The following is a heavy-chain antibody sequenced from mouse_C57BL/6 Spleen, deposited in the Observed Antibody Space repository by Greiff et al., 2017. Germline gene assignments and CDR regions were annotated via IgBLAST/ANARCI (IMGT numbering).Heavy chain of an antibody. Sequence: EVQVVESGGGLVQPGGSMKLSCVASGFTFSNYWMNWVRQSPEKGLEWVAQIRLKSDNYATHYAESVKGRFTISRDDSKSSVYLQMNNLRAEDTGIYYCTEGIYPPRAMDYWGQGTSVTVSS. CDR2: IRLKSDNYAT. CDR1: GFTFSNYW. D-gene: IGHD1-3*01. CDR3: TEGIYPPRAMDY. J-gene: IGHJ4*01. V-gene: IGHV6-3*01.